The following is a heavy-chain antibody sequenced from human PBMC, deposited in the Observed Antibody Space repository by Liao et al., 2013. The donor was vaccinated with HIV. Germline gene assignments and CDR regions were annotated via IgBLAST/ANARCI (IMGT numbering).Heavy chain of an antibody. CDR2: IFYSGTS. CDR3: ARVSIILFGVVGTHAYFDL. V-gene: IGHV4-39*07. CDR1: GGSISSSNYY. J-gene: IGHJ2*01. Sequence: QLQLQESGPGLAKPSETLSLTCTVSGGSISSSNYYWAWIRQPPGKGLEWVGSIFYSGTSYYNTSLKSRVTISVDTSKNQFSLKLNSVTAADTAMYYCARVSIILFGVVGTHAYFDLWGRGTLVTVSS. D-gene: IGHD3-3*02.